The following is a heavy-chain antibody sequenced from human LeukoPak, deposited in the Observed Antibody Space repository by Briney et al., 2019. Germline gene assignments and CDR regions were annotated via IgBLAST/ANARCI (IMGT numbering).Heavy chain of an antibody. CDR2: IWYDGSNK. V-gene: IGHV3-33*01. J-gene: IGHJ5*02. CDR3: AREDGEWNEHWFDP. D-gene: IGHD1-1*01. CDR1: GFPFSSYG. Sequence: GRSLRLSCATSGFPFSSYGMHRVRQAPGKGLEWVAVIWYDGSNKYYADSVKGRFTISRDNSKNTLYLQMNSLRAEDTAVYYCAREDGEWNEHWFDPWGQGTLVTVSS.